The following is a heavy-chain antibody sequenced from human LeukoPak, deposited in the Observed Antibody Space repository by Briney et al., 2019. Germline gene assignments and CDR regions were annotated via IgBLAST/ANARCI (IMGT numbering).Heavy chain of an antibody. CDR1: GFTFNVYA. V-gene: IGHV3-21*06. D-gene: IGHD1-26*01. CDR3: ARALVGADFDT. CDR2: ISGSRDFI. J-gene: IGHJ4*02. Sequence: GGSLRLSCGVSGFTFNVYAMHWGRQIPGKGPEWISSISGSRDFIYYADSVKGRFTISRDNAKNSLYLDMNSLRVEDTAVYFCARALVGADFDTWGQGALVPASS.